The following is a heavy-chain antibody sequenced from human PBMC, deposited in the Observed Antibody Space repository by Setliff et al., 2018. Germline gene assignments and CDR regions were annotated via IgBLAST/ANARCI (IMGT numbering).Heavy chain of an antibody. CDR2: IFHSGSA. V-gene: IGHV4-31*03. Sequence: SETLSLTCTVSGDSISSGSYYWNWIRQHPEKGLEWLGYIFHSGSAHYNSSLQSRITISIDTSKNHCSLELNSVTAADSAVYYCARVADGSGSFYLGFDYWGQGRLVTVSS. CDR1: GDSISSGSYY. CDR3: ARVADGSGSFYLGFDY. J-gene: IGHJ4*02. D-gene: IGHD3-10*01.